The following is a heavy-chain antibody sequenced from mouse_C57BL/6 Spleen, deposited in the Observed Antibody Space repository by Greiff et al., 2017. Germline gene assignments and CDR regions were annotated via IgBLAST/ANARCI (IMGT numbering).Heavy chain of an antibody. J-gene: IGHJ4*01. CDR2: IHPNSGST. CDR1: GYTFTSYW. Sequence: QVQLQQPGAELVKPGASVKLSCKASGYTFTSYWMHRVKQRPGQGLAWIGMIHPNSGSTNYNEKFKSKATLTVDKSSSTAYMQLSSLTSEDSAVYYCATTVVATYYAMDYWGQGTSVTVSA. CDR3: ATTVVATYYAMDY. V-gene: IGHV1-64*01. D-gene: IGHD1-1*01.